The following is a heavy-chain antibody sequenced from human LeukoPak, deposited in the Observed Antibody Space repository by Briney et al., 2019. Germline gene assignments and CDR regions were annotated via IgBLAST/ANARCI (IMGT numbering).Heavy chain of an antibody. Sequence: GGPLRLSCAASGFMFSDYYMSWIRQVPGKGLEFIAYISNSGGRMYYADFVKGRFTISGDNAKNSVYLQMNSLRAEDTAIYYCARLKGYHDTSGYRFDYWGQGTLVTVSS. J-gene: IGHJ4*02. D-gene: IGHD3-22*01. CDR1: GFMFSDYY. CDR3: ARLKGYHDTSGYRFDY. V-gene: IGHV3-11*01. CDR2: ISNSGGRM.